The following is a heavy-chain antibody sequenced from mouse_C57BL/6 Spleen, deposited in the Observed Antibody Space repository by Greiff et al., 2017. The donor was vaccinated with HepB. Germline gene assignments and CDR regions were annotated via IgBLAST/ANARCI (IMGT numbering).Heavy chain of an antibody. D-gene: IGHD1-1*01. CDR3: AREGKFYGYFDV. Sequence: EVKLVESGPGMVKPSQSLSLTCTVTGYSITSGYDWHWIRHFPGNKLEWMGYISYSGSTNYNPSLKSRISITHDTSKNHFFLKLNSVTTEDTATYYCAREGKFYGYFDVWGTGTTVTVSS. V-gene: IGHV3-1*01. CDR1: GYSITSGYD. J-gene: IGHJ1*03. CDR2: ISYSGST.